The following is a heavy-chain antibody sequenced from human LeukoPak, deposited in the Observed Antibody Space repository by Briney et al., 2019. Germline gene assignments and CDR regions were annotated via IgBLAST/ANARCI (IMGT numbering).Heavy chain of an antibody. CDR2: ISYDGSNK. V-gene: IGHV3-30*04. J-gene: IGHJ6*02. CDR1: GFTFISYA. CDR3: ARDRATYYYGMDV. Sequence: GGSLRVSCAASGFTFISYAMHWVRQAQGKGLEWVAVISYDGSNKYYADSVKGRFTISRDNSKNTLYLQMNSLRAEDTAVYYCARDRATYYYGMDVWGQGTTVTVSS. D-gene: IGHD3-10*01.